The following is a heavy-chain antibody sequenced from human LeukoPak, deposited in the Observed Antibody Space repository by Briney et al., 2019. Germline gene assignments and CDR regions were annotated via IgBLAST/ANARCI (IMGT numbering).Heavy chain of an antibody. D-gene: IGHD5-18*01. CDR1: GGTFSSYT. J-gene: IGHJ4*02. Sequence: ASVEVSCKASGGTFSSYTISWVRQAPGQGLEWMGRIIPILGIANYAQKFQGRVTITADKSTSTAYMELSSLRSEDTAVYYCARLESQGYGPSWGQGTLVTVSS. CDR3: ARLESQGYGPS. CDR2: IIPILGIA. V-gene: IGHV1-69*02.